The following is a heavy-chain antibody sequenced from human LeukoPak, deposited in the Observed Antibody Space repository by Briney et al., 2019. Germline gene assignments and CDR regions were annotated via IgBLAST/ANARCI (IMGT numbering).Heavy chain of an antibody. J-gene: IGHJ4*02. Sequence: GGSLRLSCAASGFTISNYAMNWVRQAPGKGLEWVSGINWNGGSTGYADSVKGRFTISRDNAKNSLYLQMNSLRAEDTALYYCARAKSTIFGVVTGYFDYWGQGTLVTVSS. D-gene: IGHD3-3*01. CDR1: GFTISNYA. CDR2: INWNGGST. V-gene: IGHV3-20*04. CDR3: ARAKSTIFGVVTGYFDY.